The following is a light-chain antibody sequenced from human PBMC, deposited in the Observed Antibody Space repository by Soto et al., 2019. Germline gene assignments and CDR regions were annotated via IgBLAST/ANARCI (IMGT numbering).Light chain of an antibody. CDR1: HSVISN. CDR2: GAS. Sequence: EIVMAQSPATLSVSPGEGATLSCRASHSVISNLAWYQQKPGQSPRLLIYGASNRATGIPDRFSGSGSGTDFTLTISRLEPEDFAVYYCQQYGSSPRTFGQGTKVDIK. J-gene: IGKJ1*01. V-gene: IGKV3-20*01. CDR3: QQYGSSPRT.